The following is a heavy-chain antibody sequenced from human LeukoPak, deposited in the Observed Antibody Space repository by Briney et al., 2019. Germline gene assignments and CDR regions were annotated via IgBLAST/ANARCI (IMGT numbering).Heavy chain of an antibody. CDR1: GFTFSNYW. D-gene: IGHD3-22*01. CDR2: IKQDGTEI. J-gene: IGHJ4*02. V-gene: IGHV3-7*03. Sequence: PGGSLRLSCAASGFTFSNYWMSWVRQAPGKGLEWVANIKQDGTEIYYVDSVKGRFTISRDNSKNTLYLQMNSLRAEDTAVYYCAKLVWYYYDSSGYYIDYWGQGTLVTVSS. CDR3: AKLVWYYYDSSGYYIDY.